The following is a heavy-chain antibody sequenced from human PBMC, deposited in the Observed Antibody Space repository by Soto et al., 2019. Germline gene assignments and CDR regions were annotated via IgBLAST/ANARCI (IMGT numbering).Heavy chain of an antibody. J-gene: IGHJ4*02. CDR2: IRNQSYQETP. CDR1: GFPFDDFA. Sequence: PGGSLRLCCTVSGFPFDDFAINWVRQAPEKGLEWVGLIRNQSYQETPEYAAAVKGRFTISRDTSNGIAYLQMSSLKIEDSGVYFSLYWGQGTPVTVSS. CDR3: LY. V-gene: IGHV3-49*04.